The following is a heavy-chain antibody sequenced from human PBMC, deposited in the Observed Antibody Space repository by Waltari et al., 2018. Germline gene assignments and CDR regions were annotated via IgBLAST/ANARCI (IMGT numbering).Heavy chain of an antibody. V-gene: IGHV3-21*01. J-gene: IGHJ4*02. Sequence: EVQLVESGGGLVKPGGSLSLYCADCGVTFSSYSINWVRQAPGKGLEWVSSISSTGSYTHYADSVKGRFTISRDNAKNSLYLQMNSLRAEDTAVYYCARGGWGFYLDDWGQGTLVTFSS. CDR3: ARGGWGFYLDD. CDR2: ISSTGSYT. CDR1: GVTFSSYS. D-gene: IGHD7-27*01.